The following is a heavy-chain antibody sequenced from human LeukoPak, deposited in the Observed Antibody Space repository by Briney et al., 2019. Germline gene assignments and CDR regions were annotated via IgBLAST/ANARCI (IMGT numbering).Heavy chain of an antibody. CDR1: GFTFSSHW. Sequence: PGGSLRLSCAVSGFTFSSHWMSWVRQAPGKGLEWVANIKKDGSEKYYVASVKGRFTISRDNAKNSLYLQMNSLRAEDTAVYYCFTGRSFDYWGQGTLVTVSS. J-gene: IGHJ4*02. V-gene: IGHV3-7*02. CDR2: IKKDGSEK. D-gene: IGHD3-16*01. CDR3: FTGRSFDY.